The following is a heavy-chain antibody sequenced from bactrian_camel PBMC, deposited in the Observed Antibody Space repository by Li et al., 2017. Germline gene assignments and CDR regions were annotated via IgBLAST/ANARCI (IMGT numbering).Heavy chain of an antibody. CDR1: GIDIINFC. CDR3: AADQWRLYCSSTWPS. J-gene: IGHJ4*01. CDR2: VDRAGSS. D-gene: IGHD6*01. V-gene: IGHV3S53*01. Sequence: HVQLVESGGGSVQAGGSLRLECAPGIDIINFCVGWFCQAPGKEREGVASVDRAGSSSYADFVKGRFTISRDNAKNTLYLQMNNLKPEDTAMYYCAADQWRLYCSSTWPSWGQGTQVTVS.